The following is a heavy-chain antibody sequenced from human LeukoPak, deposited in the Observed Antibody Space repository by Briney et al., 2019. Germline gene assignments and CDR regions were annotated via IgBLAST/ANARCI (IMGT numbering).Heavy chain of an antibody. V-gene: IGHV4-39*01. Sequence: SETLSLTCTVSGGSISSSTYYWRWMRQPPGKGLEWIGSIFYSGNTYYNPSLKSRVTISVGTSKSQFSLKLSSVTAADTAVYYCARLYAGTRPPDYWGQGTLVTVSS. D-gene: IGHD2-2*02. CDR1: GGSISSSTYY. CDR2: IFYSGNT. J-gene: IGHJ4*02. CDR3: ARLYAGTRPPDY.